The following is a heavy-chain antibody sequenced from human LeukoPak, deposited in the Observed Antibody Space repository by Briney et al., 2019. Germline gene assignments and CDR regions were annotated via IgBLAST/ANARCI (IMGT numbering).Heavy chain of an antibody. D-gene: IGHD3-3*01. Sequence: SETLSLTCTVSGGSISSYYWSWIRQPPGKGLEWIGYIYYSGSTNYNPSLKSRVTISVDTSKNQFSQKLSSVTAADTAVYYCARGKVADFWSGYPYYYYYMDVWGKGTTVTVSS. J-gene: IGHJ6*03. V-gene: IGHV4-59*01. CDR1: GGSISSYY. CDR3: ARGKVADFWSGYPYYYYYMDV. CDR2: IYYSGST.